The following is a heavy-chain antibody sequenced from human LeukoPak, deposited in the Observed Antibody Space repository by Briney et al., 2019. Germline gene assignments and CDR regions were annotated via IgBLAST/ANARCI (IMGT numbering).Heavy chain of an antibody. Sequence: PGGSLRLSCAASGFTFSSYAMSWIRQAPGKGLEWVSAISGSGGSTYYADSVKGRFTISRDNSNNKLYLQINSLRAEDTAVYYCAKDRCSSTSCYAKGAEYFQHWGQGTLVTVFS. CDR2: ISGSGGST. V-gene: IGHV3-23*01. J-gene: IGHJ1*01. D-gene: IGHD2-2*01. CDR3: AKDRCSSTSCYAKGAEYFQH. CDR1: GFTFSSYA.